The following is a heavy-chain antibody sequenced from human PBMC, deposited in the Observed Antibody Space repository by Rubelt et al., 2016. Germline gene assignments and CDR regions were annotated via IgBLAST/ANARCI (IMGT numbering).Heavy chain of an antibody. Sequence: QVQLQESGPGLVKPSETLSLTCTVSGGSISTYYWSWIRQPPGKGLELIGYIYYNGITNYNPSLTSRVTISVATPKNQFSLRLNSVTTADTAVYFCARDGGTYGMDVWGQGTTVTVSS. CDR3: ARDGGTYGMDV. J-gene: IGHJ6*02. CDR2: IYYNGIT. CDR1: GGSISTYY. V-gene: IGHV4-59*01. D-gene: IGHD1-1*01.